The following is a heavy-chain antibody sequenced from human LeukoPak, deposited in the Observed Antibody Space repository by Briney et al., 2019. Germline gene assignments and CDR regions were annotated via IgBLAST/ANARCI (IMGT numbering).Heavy chain of an antibody. Sequence: GGSLSLSCAASGFTFSSYWMHWVRQPPGKGLVWVSRINSDGSSTSYADSVKGRFTISRDNAKNTLYLQMNSLRAEDTAVYYCARDTRGTSAFDIWGQGTMVTVSS. D-gene: IGHD1-1*01. CDR3: ARDTRGTSAFDI. J-gene: IGHJ3*02. CDR1: GFTFSSYW. V-gene: IGHV3-74*01. CDR2: INSDGSST.